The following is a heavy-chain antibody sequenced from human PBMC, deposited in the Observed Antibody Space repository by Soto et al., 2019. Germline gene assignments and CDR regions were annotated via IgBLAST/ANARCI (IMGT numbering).Heavy chain of an antibody. V-gene: IGHV3-23*01. Sequence: GGSLRLSCAASGFTFSSYAMSWVRQAPGKGLEWVSAISGSGGSTYYADSVKGRFTISRDNSKNTLYLQMNSLRAEDTAVYYCAKSSQAEIVVVPAAMGGGYYFDYWGQGTLVTVSS. CDR1: GFTFSSYA. CDR3: AKSSQAEIVVVPAAMGGGYYFDY. D-gene: IGHD2-2*01. J-gene: IGHJ4*02. CDR2: ISGSGGST.